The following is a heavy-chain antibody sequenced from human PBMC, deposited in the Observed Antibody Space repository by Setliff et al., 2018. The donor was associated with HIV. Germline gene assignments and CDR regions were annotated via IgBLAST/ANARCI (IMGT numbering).Heavy chain of an antibody. CDR1: GFTFDDYA. D-gene: IGHD3-3*01. CDR2: ISWNSGSI. Sequence: GGSLRLSCAASGFTFDDYAMHWVRQAPGKGLEWVSGISWNSGSIGYADSVKGRFTISRDNAKNSLYLQMNSLRAEDTAVYYCARDSRPRSGFWVSDYYYYMDVWGKGTTVTSP. V-gene: IGHV3-9*01. J-gene: IGHJ6*03. CDR3: ARDSRPRSGFWVSDYYYYMDV.